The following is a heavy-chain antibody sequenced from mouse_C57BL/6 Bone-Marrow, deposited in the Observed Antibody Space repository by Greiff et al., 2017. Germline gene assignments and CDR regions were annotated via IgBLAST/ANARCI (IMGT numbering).Heavy chain of an antibody. J-gene: IGHJ4*01. D-gene: IGHD1-1*01. CDR3: SSPNITTVVARDAMDY. Sequence: QVHVKQSGPGLVQPSQSLSITCTVSGFSLTSYGVHWVRQSPGKGLEWLGVIGSGGSTDYNAAFISRMSISKDNSKSQVFFKMNSLQADDTAIYYWSSPNITTVVARDAMDYWGQGTSVTV. CDR1: GFSLTSYG. CDR2: IGSGGST. V-gene: IGHV2-2*01.